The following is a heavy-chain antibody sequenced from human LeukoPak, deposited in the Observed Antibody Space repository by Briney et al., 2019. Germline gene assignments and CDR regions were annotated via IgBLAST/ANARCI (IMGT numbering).Heavy chain of an antibody. J-gene: IGHJ4*02. CDR2: IKYDGNEG. CDR3: RSGGAAPGSFDN. D-gene: IGHD6-25*01. Sequence: PGGSLRLSCAASGFPFSDYWMSWMRQAPGKGLEWVANIKYDGNEGYYVDSVKGRFTISRDNAKNSLYLQLNSLRVEDTAVYYCRSGGAAPGSFDNWGQGTLVIVSP. V-gene: IGHV3-7*01. CDR1: GFPFSDYW.